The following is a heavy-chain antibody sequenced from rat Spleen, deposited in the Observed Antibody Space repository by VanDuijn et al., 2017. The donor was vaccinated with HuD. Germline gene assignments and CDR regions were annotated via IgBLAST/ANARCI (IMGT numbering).Heavy chain of an antibody. D-gene: IGHD1-4*01. Sequence: EVQLVESGGGLVQPGRSLKLSCAASGFTFSDYAMAWVRQAPKKGLEWVATIIYDGSSTYYRDSVKGRFTISRDNAKSTLYLQMDSLRSEDTATYYCARHPEARVSYYFDYWGQGVMVTVSS. V-gene: IGHV5-17*01. CDR2: IIYDGSST. J-gene: IGHJ2*01. CDR1: GFTFSDYA. CDR3: ARHPEARVSYYFDY.